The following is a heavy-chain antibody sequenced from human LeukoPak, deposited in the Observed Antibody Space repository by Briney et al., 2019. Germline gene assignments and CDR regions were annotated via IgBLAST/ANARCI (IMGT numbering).Heavy chain of an antibody. D-gene: IGHD2-2*01. Sequence: PSETLSLTCAVYGGSFSGYYWSWIRQPPGKGLEWIGEINHSGSTNYNPSLKSRVTISVDTSKNQFSLKLSSVTAADTAVYYCARHAGYCSSTSCYGRIDAFDIWGQGTMVTVSS. J-gene: IGHJ3*02. CDR2: INHSGST. CDR3: ARHAGYCSSTSCYGRIDAFDI. V-gene: IGHV4-34*01. CDR1: GGSFSGYY.